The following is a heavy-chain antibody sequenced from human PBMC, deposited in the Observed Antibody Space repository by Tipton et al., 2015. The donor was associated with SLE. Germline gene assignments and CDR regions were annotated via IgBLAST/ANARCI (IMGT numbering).Heavy chain of an antibody. V-gene: IGHV3-9*01. D-gene: IGHD3-10*01. CDR3: ASQLLLYYYGMDV. Sequence: SLRLSCSASGFSFGDYAMHWVRQGPGKGLEWVSSISWNSGILAYADSVKGRFTISRDNSKKTLYLQMNSLRAEDTAVYYCASQLLLYYYGMDVWGQGTTVTVSS. J-gene: IGHJ6*02. CDR2: ISWNSGIL. CDR1: GFSFGDYA.